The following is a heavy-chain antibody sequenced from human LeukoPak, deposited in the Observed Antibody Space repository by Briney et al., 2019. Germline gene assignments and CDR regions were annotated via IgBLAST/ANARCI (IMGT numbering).Heavy chain of an antibody. Sequence: PGGSLRLSCAASGFTFSSHNMHWVRQAPGKGLEWLAVVWYDGINNVLADSVKGRFTLSRDNSKNTLSLQINSLRVEDTAVYFCAKDRSGTWSFDYWGQGALVTVSS. D-gene: IGHD3-3*01. CDR1: GFTFSSHN. J-gene: IGHJ4*02. CDR2: VWYDGINN. V-gene: IGHV3-30*02. CDR3: AKDRSGTWSFDY.